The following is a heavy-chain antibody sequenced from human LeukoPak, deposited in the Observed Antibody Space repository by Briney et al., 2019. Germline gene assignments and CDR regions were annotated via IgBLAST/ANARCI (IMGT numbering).Heavy chain of an antibody. Sequence: PSQTLSLTCTVSGGSISSGDYYWSWIRQPPGKGLEWIGYIYYSGSTYYNPSLKSRVIISVDTSKNQSSLKLSSVTAADTAVYYCARDGPPDTIFGVSGFDPWGQGTLVTVSS. CDR3: ARDGPPDTIFGVSGFDP. V-gene: IGHV4-30-4*08. D-gene: IGHD3-3*01. J-gene: IGHJ5*02. CDR2: IYYSGST. CDR1: GGSISSGDYY.